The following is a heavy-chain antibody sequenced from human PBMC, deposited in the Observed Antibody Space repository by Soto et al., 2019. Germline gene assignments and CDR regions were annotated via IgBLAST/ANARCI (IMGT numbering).Heavy chain of an antibody. CDR1: GFTFSSYA. J-gene: IGHJ4*02. V-gene: IGHV3-23*01. CDR2: ISGSGGST. CDR3: AKDRGSSGWYQGLGYFDY. Sequence: GGSLRLSCAASGFTFSSYAMSWVRQAPGKGLEWVSAISGSGGSTYYADSVKGRFTISRDNSKNTLYLQMNSLRAEDTAVYYCAKDRGSSGWYQGLGYFDYWGQGTLVTVSS. D-gene: IGHD6-19*01.